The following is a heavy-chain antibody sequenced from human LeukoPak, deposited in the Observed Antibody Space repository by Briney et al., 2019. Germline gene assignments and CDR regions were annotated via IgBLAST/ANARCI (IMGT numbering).Heavy chain of an antibody. CDR2: ISPYNNAT. CDR1: GYTFVTYT. CDR3: ARDAPHGMDV. V-gene: IGHV1-18*01. Sequence: ASVKVSCKTSGYTFVTYTMSWVRQAPGQGLEWLGWISPYNNATKYSQRLQGRVTVTADTSTSTGYLYLRSLTSDDTAVYYCARDAPHGMDVWGKGTTVIVSS. J-gene: IGHJ6*04.